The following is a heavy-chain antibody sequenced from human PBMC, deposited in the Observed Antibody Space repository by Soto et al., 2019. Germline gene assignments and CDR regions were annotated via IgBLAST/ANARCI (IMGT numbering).Heavy chain of an antibody. D-gene: IGHD6-6*01. J-gene: IGHJ4*02. CDR2: VNGDGSST. CDR3: ARGGPYSSSEVDY. Sequence: EVQLVESGGGLVQPGGSLRLSCAASGFTFSSYWMHWVRQAPGKGLVWVSRVNGDGSSTSYADSVKGRFTISRDNAKSTLYLQVNSLRVEDTAVYYCARGGPYSSSEVDYWGQGTLVTVSS. CDR1: GFTFSSYW. V-gene: IGHV3-74*01.